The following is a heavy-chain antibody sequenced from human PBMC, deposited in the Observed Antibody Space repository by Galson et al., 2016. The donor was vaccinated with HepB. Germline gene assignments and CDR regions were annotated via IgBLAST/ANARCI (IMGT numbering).Heavy chain of an antibody. CDR1: GASLGDSDYH. D-gene: IGHD3-16*01. J-gene: IGHJ4*02. CDR3: GTYLVGHGGTGY. CDR2: TYYGRDN. Sequence: SETLSLTCTVSGASLGDSDYHWAWIRQPAGKGLEWMAHTYYGRDNRYNPSLKGRVSMSIDTSTNKMSLTLTSVTPADTAVYYCGTYLVGHGGTGYWGQGTPVTVSS. V-gene: IGHV4-61*08.